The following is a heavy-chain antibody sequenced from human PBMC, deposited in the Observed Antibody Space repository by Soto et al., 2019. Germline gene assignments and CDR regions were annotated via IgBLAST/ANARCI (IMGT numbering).Heavy chain of an antibody. V-gene: IGHV4-39*01. D-gene: IGHD3-22*01. CDR3: ARPTDYYYSSGYYWAY. CDR1: GGSISSSSYY. J-gene: IGHJ4*02. Sequence: QLQLQESGPGLVKPSETLSLTCTVSGGSISSSSYYWGWSRQPPGKGLAWIGSIYYSASTYYNPSLKSPVTLSVDTSKSLFSLKLSSVTAADTAVYYGARPTDYYYSSGYYWAYWGQGTLVTVSS. CDR2: IYYSAST.